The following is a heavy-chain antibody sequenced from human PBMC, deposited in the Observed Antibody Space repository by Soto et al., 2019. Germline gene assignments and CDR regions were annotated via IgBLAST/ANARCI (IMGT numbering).Heavy chain of an antibody. J-gene: IGHJ6*02. D-gene: IGHD3-3*01. CDR2: IKQDGSEK. CDR3: ARDGYYDFWSGYYTYYYYGMDV. V-gene: IGHV3-7*01. Sequence: QAGGSLRLSCAASGFTFSSYWMSWVRQAPGKGLEWVANIKQDGSEKYYVDSVKGRFTISRDNAKNSLYLQMNSLRAEDTAVYYCARDGYYDFWSGYYTYYYYGMDVWGQGTTVTVSS. CDR1: GFTFSSYW.